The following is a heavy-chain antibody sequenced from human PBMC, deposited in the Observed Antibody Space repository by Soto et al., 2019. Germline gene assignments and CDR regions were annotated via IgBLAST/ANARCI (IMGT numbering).Heavy chain of an antibody. CDR1: GYSFTSYG. J-gene: IGHJ6*02. V-gene: IGHV5-51*01. CDR2: IYPGESDT. Sequence: GESLRISWKGSGYSFTSYGIGWVRQTPGNGLEWMGIIYPGESDTRYSPSFQGQVTISADKSISTAYLQWSSLNASDTAIYYCARTAAAGKCCYGGGVWGQWTTVTVSS. D-gene: IGHD6-13*01. CDR3: ARTAAAGKCCYGGGV.